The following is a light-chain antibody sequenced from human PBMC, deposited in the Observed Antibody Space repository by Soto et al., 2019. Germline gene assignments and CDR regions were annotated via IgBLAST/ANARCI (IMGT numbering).Light chain of an antibody. CDR1: QSISSW. CDR3: QQYNSYSQM. Sequence: DIQMTQSPSTLSASVGDRVTITCRASQSISSWLAWYQQKPGKAPKLLIYDASSLESGVPSRFSGSGSGTEFTVTVRSLQPDDFATYYCQQYNSYSQMFGQGTKVEIK. J-gene: IGKJ1*01. V-gene: IGKV1-5*01. CDR2: DAS.